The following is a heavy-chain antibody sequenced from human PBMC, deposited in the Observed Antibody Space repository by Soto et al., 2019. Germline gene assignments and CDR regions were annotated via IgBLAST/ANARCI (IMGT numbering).Heavy chain of an antibody. CDR1: GFTFRSYA. CDR2: ISISGGST. Sequence: EVQLLESGGGLVQPGGSLRPSCAASGFTFRSYAMSWVRQAPGKGLEWVSAISISGGSTYYADSVKGRFTISRANSKNTLYLQMNSLRAEDTAVYYCAKGRQWELPLDYWGQGTLVTVSS. CDR3: AKGRQWELPLDY. D-gene: IGHD1-26*01. V-gene: IGHV3-23*01. J-gene: IGHJ4*02.